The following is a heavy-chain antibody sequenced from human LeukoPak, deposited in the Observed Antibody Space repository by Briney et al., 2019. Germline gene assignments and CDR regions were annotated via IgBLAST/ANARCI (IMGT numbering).Heavy chain of an antibody. D-gene: IGHD2-21*02. Sequence: GGSLRLSCAASGFTFSSYSMNWVRQAPGKGLEWVSYISSSSSTIYYADSVKGRFTISRDNAKNSLYLQMNSLRAEDTAVYYCARDSCGGDSPVSCYYYYGMDVWGQGTTVTVSS. CDR2: ISSSSSTI. CDR3: ARDSCGGDSPVSCYYYYGMDV. J-gene: IGHJ6*02. CDR1: GFTFSSYS. V-gene: IGHV3-48*04.